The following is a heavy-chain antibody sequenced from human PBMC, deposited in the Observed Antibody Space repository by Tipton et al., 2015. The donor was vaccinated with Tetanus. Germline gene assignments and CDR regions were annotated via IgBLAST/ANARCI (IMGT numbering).Heavy chain of an antibody. CDR1: GYSFISHD. Sequence: QVQLVQSGAEVKQPGASVKASCKASGYSFISHDIFWVRQATGQGLEWLGWMNPKGGTIGTAQKFQGRFTMTRDTSTSTVYMELSSLRSEDTAVYYCARDLRVVVAATPVSCYYGMDVWGQGTTVTVSS. V-gene: IGHV1-8*01. CDR2: MNPKGGTI. J-gene: IGHJ6*02. D-gene: IGHD2-15*01. CDR3: ARDLRVVVAATPVSCYYGMDV.